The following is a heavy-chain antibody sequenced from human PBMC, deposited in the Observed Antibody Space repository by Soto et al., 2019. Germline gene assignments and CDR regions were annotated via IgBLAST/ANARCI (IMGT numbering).Heavy chain of an antibody. V-gene: IGHV3-9*01. CDR3: ARSWTSSTSGRVDV. J-gene: IGHJ6*02. CDR2: IKCEGYSI. D-gene: IGHD6-13*01. Sequence: RLSCVGSVFTFEDYVMHWVRQAPGKGLQRVAHIKCEGYSIGYGASVRGRFTISRDNAKNSLYLQMSSLRPEDTGLYYCARSWTSSTSGRVDVWGQGTTVTVSS. CDR1: VFTFEDYV.